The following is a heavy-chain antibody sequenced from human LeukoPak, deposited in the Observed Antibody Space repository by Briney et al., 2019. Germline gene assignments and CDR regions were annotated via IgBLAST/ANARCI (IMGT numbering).Heavy chain of an antibody. V-gene: IGHV4-39*07. J-gene: IGHJ4*02. CDR1: GGSISSSSYY. Sequence: PSETLSLTCTVSGGSISSSSYYWGWIRQPPGKGLEWIGSIYYSGSTYYNPSLKSRVTISVDTSKNQFSLKLSSVAAADTAVYYCARGGGFVGATDFDYWGQGTLVTVSS. D-gene: IGHD1-26*01. CDR3: ARGGGFVGATDFDY. CDR2: IYYSGST.